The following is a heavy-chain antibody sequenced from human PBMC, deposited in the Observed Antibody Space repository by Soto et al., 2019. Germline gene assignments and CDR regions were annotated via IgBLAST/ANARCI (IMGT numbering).Heavy chain of an antibody. J-gene: IGHJ4*02. V-gene: IGHV2-26*01. CDR3: ARALREELPIYYFDS. CDR2: IFWNDER. Sequence: QVTLKESGPVLVQPTETLTLTCTVSGFSLSKARMGVSWIRQPPGKALEWLAHIFWNDERSYNTSLKSRLTISRDTSKSQVVLTMTNVDPVDTGTYFCARALREELPIYYFDSWCQGTLVTVSS. D-gene: IGHD1-7*01. CDR1: GFSLSKARMG.